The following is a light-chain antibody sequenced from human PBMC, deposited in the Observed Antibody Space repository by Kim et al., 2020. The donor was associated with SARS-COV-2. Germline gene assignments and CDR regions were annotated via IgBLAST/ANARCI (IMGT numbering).Light chain of an antibody. CDR2: DAS. Sequence: SVSPGERATLSCGASQSVGCSLAWYQQKPGQAPRLLIYDASTRATGIPARFSGSGSGTDFTLTISRLQSEDFAVYYCQQSANWPRTFGHGTKVDI. J-gene: IGKJ1*01. CDR1: QSVGCS. CDR3: QQSANWPRT. V-gene: IGKV3-15*01.